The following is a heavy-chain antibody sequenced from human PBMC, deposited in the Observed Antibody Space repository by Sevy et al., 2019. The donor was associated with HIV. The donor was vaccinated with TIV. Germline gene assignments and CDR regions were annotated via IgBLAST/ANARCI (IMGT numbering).Heavy chain of an antibody. CDR2: IWYDGSNK. V-gene: IGHV3-33*01. Sequence: GGSLRLSCAASGFTFSSYGMHWVRQAPGEGLEWVAVIWYDGSNKYYADSVKGRFTISRDNSKNTLYLQMNSLRAEDTAVYYCARVHIAAAGTYYFDYWGQGTLVTVSS. CDR1: GFTFSSYG. D-gene: IGHD6-13*01. J-gene: IGHJ4*02. CDR3: ARVHIAAAGTYYFDY.